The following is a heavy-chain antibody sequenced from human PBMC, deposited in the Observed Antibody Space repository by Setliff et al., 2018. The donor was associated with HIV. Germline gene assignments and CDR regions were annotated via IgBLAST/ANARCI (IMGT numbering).Heavy chain of an antibody. D-gene: IGHD2-2*02. CDR2: ISGSGGST. CDR3: ARDAAAPAAIEGAFDI. Sequence: GGSLRLSCAASGFTFSNYAMSWVRQAPGKGLEWVSAISGSGGSTYYADSVKGRFTISRDNSKNSLYLQLNSLRAEDTAVYYCARDAAAPAAIEGAFDIWGQGTMVTVSS. V-gene: IGHV3-23*01. J-gene: IGHJ3*02. CDR1: GFTFSNYA.